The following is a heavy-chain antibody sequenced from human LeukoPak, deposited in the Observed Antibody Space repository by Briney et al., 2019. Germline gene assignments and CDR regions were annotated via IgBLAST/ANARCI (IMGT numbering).Heavy chain of an antibody. J-gene: IGHJ3*02. CDR2: INPSGGST. V-gene: IGHV1-46*01. CDR1: GYTFINYY. Sequence: ASVKVSCKASGYTFINYYMHWVRQAPGQGLEWMGIINPSGGSTSYAQKLQGRVTMTTDTSTSTAYMELRSLRSDDTAVYYCARGCGGDFPVPTCAFDIWGQGTRVTVSS. CDR3: ARGCGGDFPVPTCAFDI. D-gene: IGHD2-21*02.